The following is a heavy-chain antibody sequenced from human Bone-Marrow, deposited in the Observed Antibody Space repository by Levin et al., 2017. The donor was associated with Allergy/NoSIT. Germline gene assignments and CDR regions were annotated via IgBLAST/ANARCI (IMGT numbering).Heavy chain of an antibody. CDR3: ARDKLLGYQADY. V-gene: IGHV3-30-3*01. CDR2: ISYDGSNK. J-gene: IGHJ4*02. D-gene: IGHD5-12*01. Sequence: PGGSLRLSCAASGFTFSSYAMHWVRQAPGKGLEWVAVISYDGSNKYYADSVKGRFTISRDNSKNTLYLQMNSLRAEDTAVYYCARDKLLGYQADYWGQGTLVTVSS. CDR1: GFTFSSYA.